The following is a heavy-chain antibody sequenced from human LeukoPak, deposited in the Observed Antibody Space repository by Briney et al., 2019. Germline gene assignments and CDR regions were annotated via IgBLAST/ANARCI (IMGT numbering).Heavy chain of an antibody. Sequence: SGGSLRLSCAASGFTFSGYAMSWVRQAPGKGLEWVSTFSGGGDHTYYADSVKGRFTISRDKSKNTLHLQMNSLRVEDTAVYYCAKASGYDFFVDYFDYWGQGTLVTVSS. D-gene: IGHD5-12*01. CDR1: GFTFSGYA. CDR2: FSGGGDHT. CDR3: AKASGYDFFVDYFDY. J-gene: IGHJ4*02. V-gene: IGHV3-23*01.